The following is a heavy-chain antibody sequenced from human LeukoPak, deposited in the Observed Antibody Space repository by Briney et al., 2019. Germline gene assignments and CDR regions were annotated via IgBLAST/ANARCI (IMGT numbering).Heavy chain of an antibody. D-gene: IGHD3-22*01. CDR3: AREGRYYYDSSGYYCKHPAPDY. CDR2: IIPIFGTA. J-gene: IGHJ4*02. CDR1: GGTFSSYA. Sequence: ASVKVSCKASGGTFSSYAISWVRQAPGQGLEWMGGIIPIFGTANYAQKFQGRVTITADESTSTAYMELSSLRSEDTAVYYCAREGRYYYDSSGYYCKHPAPDYWGQGTLVTVSS. V-gene: IGHV1-69*13.